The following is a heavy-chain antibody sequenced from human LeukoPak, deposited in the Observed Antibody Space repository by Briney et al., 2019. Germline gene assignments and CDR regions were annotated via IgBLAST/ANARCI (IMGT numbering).Heavy chain of an antibody. J-gene: IGHJ4*02. Sequence: ASVTVSCKASGYTFTDYYMHWVRQAPGQGLEWMGWINPDSGGTNYAQNFQGRVTMTRDTSISTAYMELSRLRSDDTAVYYCARGQSSANYYFEYWGQGTLVTVSS. D-gene: IGHD3-22*01. CDR2: INPDSGGT. CDR3: ARGQSSANYYFEY. V-gene: IGHV1-2*02. CDR1: GYTFTDYY.